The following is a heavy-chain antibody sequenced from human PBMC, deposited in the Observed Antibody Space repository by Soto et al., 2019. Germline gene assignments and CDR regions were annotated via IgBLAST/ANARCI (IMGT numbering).Heavy chain of an antibody. CDR3: ARVNSSGWYVDY. CDR1: RGSISSSNW. D-gene: IGHD6-19*01. Sequence: QVQLQESGPGLVKPSGTLSLTCAVSRGSISSSNWWSWVRQPPGKGLEWIGEIYHSGSTNYNPSRTIRDTISVDKAKIQFSRNLRSVTAADTAVYYCARVNSSGWYVDYWGQGTLVTVSS. V-gene: IGHV4-4*02. CDR2: IYHSGST. J-gene: IGHJ4*02.